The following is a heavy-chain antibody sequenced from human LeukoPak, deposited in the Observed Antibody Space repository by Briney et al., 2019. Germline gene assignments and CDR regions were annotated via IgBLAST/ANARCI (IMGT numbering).Heavy chain of an antibody. CDR2: ISSSSTTI. V-gene: IGHV3-48*04. CDR1: GFTFSSYS. Sequence: PGGSLRLSCAASGFTFSSYSMMWVRQAPGKGLEWVSYISSSSTTIHYADSVKGRFTISRDNAKNSLYLQMNSLRAEDTAVYYCARDRRGDSGIDYWGQGTLVTVSS. CDR3: ARDRRGDSGIDY. D-gene: IGHD4-17*01. J-gene: IGHJ4*02.